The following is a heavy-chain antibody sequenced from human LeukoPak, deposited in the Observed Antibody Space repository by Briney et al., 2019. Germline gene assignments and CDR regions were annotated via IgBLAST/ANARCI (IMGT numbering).Heavy chain of an antibody. CDR3: ARWAGWLQLSPLDY. J-gene: IGHJ4*02. CDR2: IYYSGST. Sequence: ASETLSLTCTVSGGSISSSSYYWGWLRQPPGKGLEWIGSIYYSGSTYYNPSLKSRVTITVDTSKNQFSLKLSSVTAADTAVYYCARWAGWLQLSPLDYWGQGTLVTVSS. V-gene: IGHV4-39*01. CDR1: GGSISSSSYY. D-gene: IGHD5-24*01.